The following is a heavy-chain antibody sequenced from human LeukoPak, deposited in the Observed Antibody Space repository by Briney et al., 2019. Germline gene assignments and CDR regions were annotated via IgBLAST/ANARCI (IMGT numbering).Heavy chain of an antibody. J-gene: IGHJ4*02. CDR3: TSRPFGGTTYY. CDR2: VRSNYYGATT. V-gene: IGHV3-49*04. CDR1: GFAFGDHA. Sequence: GGSLRLSCTASGFAFGDHAVSWVRQAPGKGLEWVGFVRSNYYGATTEYAASARGRFTISRDDSKNIAYLQMNSLETEDTAVYYCTSRPFGGTTYYWGQGTLVTVSS. D-gene: IGHD1-7*01.